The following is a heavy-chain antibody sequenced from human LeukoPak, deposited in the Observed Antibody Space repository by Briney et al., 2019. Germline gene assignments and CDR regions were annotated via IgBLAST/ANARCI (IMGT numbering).Heavy chain of an antibody. Sequence: GESLKISCKGSGYSFTSYWIGWVRQMSGKGLEWMGIIYPGDSDTRYSPSFQGQVTISADKSISTAYLQWSSLKASDTAMYYCASPYYDFWSGHSPFDLWGRGTLVTVSS. CDR1: GYSFTSYW. CDR3: ASPYYDFWSGHSPFDL. V-gene: IGHV5-51*01. D-gene: IGHD3-3*01. J-gene: IGHJ2*01. CDR2: IYPGDSDT.